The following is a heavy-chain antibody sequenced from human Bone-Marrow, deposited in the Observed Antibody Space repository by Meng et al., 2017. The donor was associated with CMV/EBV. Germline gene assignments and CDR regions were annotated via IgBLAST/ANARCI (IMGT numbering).Heavy chain of an antibody. CDR3: ARLSAY. CDR2: INPDSGDT. J-gene: IGHJ4*02. CDR1: GYTFIDYY. V-gene: IGHV1-2*02. Sequence: ASVKVSCKASGYTFIDYYIHWVRQAPGQGLEWMGWINPDSGDTNYAQKFQGRITMTRDTSISTAYMELTRLTSDDTALYFCARLSAYWGQGTRVTGSS.